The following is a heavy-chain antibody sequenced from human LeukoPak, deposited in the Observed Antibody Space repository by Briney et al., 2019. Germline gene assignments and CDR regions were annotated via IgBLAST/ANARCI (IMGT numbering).Heavy chain of an antibody. CDR3: AKGGWGDD. Sequence: GGSLRPSCAASGFTFSSYAMTWVRQAPGKGLEWVSAISGSGDNTFYADSVRGRFTISRDNSKNTLYLQMNSLRAGDAAVYYCAKGGWGDDWGQGTLVTVSS. CDR2: ISGSGDNT. CDR1: GFTFSSYA. V-gene: IGHV3-23*01. D-gene: IGHD3-16*01. J-gene: IGHJ4*02.